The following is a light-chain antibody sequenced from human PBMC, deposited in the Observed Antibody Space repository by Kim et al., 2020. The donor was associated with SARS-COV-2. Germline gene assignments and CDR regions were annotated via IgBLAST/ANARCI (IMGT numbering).Light chain of an antibody. CDR3: NSRDNSGYYVV. Sequence: SSELTQDPAVSVALGQTVTITCQGDGLRVYYASWYQQKPGQAPLLVIYGKNSRPSGIPDRFSGSSSGNTASLTITGAQAEDEADYYCNSRDNSGYYVVFGGGTKLTVL. J-gene: IGLJ2*01. CDR1: GLRVYY. V-gene: IGLV3-19*01. CDR2: GKN.